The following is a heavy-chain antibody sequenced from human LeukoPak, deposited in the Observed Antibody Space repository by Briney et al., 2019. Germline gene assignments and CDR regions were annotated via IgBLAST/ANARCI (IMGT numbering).Heavy chain of an antibody. D-gene: IGHD3-22*01. CDR3: ARWLNYYDSSGYRYYLDY. CDR2: INPNSGGT. V-gene: IGHV1-2*02. CDR1: GYTFTGYY. J-gene: IGHJ4*02. Sequence: ASVKVSCKASGYTFTGYYMHWVRQAPGQGLEWMGWINPNSGGTNYAQKFQGRVTMTRDTSISTAYMELSRLRSDDTAVYYCARWLNYYDSSGYRYYLDYWGQGTLVTVSS.